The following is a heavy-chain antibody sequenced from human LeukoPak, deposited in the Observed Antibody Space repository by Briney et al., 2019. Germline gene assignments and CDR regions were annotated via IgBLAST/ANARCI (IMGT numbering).Heavy chain of an antibody. CDR2: ISAYNGNT. J-gene: IGHJ4*02. Sequence: ASVKVSCKASGYTFTSYGISWVRQAPGQGLEWMGWISAYNGNTNYAQKLQGRVTMTTDTSTSTAYMELRSLRSDDTAVYYCARAPLVEVATTFDYWGQGTLVTVSS. D-gene: IGHD5-24*01. V-gene: IGHV1-18*01. CDR3: ARAPLVEVATTFDY. CDR1: GYTFTSYG.